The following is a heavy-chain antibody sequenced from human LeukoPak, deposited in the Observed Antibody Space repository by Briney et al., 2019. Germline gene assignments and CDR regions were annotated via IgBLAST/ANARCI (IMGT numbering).Heavy chain of an antibody. J-gene: IGHJ4*02. D-gene: IGHD3-9*01. CDR2: IDGHGSDT. Sequence: GGSLRLSCAASGFTFSTYWMHWVRQAPGEGLVWVSRIDGHGSDTSYADSVKGRFTISRDNAKNTLYLQMNSVRAEDTAVYYCARVLPGSNRQLDYWGQGTLVTVSS. CDR3: ARVLPGSNRQLDY. V-gene: IGHV3-74*01. CDR1: GFTFSTYW.